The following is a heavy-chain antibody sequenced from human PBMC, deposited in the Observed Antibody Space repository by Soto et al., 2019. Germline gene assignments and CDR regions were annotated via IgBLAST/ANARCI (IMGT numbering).Heavy chain of an antibody. CDR3: ARVRVAAAGDYYYGMDV. J-gene: IGHJ6*02. CDR2: FIPIFGTA. Sequence: QVQLVQSGAEVKKPGSSVKVSCKASGGTFSSYAISWVRQAPGQGLEWMGGFIPIFGTANYAPKFQGRVKITADKSTSTAYMELSSLRSEDTAVYYCARVRVAAAGDYYYGMDVWGQGTTVTVSS. CDR1: GGTFSSYA. D-gene: IGHD6-13*01. V-gene: IGHV1-69*06.